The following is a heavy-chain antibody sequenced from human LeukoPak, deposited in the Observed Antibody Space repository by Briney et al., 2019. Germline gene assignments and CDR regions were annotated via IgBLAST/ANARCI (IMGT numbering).Heavy chain of an antibody. CDR3: AREWGSYSRGGDY. Sequence: GGSLRLSCVVSGFTFTSYGVHWVRQAPGQGLEWVAFIRHDGSYKDYADSVKGRFTISRDNAKNSLYLQMNSLRAEDTAVYYCAREWGSYSRGGDYWGQGTLVTVSS. D-gene: IGHD1-26*01. CDR1: GFTFTSYG. V-gene: IGHV3-30*02. CDR2: IRHDGSYK. J-gene: IGHJ4*02.